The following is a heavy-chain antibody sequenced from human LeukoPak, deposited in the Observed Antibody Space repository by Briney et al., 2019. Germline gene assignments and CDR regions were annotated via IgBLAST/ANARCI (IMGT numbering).Heavy chain of an antibody. Sequence: GGSLRLSCAASVFTYSSYSMHWVRQAPAKGLEWVSSIRSSGSYIHYADSVKGRLTIPRDNPKHTLYLQMNSLRAEDTAVYYCARDLNPLRHYYDSSGEHNWFDPWGQGTLVTVSS. D-gene: IGHD3-22*01. CDR3: ARDLNPLRHYYDSSGEHNWFDP. V-gene: IGHV3-21*01. J-gene: IGHJ5*02. CDR2: IRSSGSYI. CDR1: VFTYSSYS.